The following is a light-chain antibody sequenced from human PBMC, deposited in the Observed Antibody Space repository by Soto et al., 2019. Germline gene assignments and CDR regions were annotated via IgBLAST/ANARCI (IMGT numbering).Light chain of an antibody. J-gene: IGLJ3*02. V-gene: IGLV1-44*01. CDR3: QAYDYSLTASV. CDR1: SSDIGSDT. Sequence: QSVLTQPPSASGTPGQRVTISCSRSSSDIGSDTINWYQQFPGAAPKFLISSYNKRPSGVPDRFSGSRSGTSASLAISGLQPEDEADYYCQAYDYSLTASVFGGGTKLTVL. CDR2: SYN.